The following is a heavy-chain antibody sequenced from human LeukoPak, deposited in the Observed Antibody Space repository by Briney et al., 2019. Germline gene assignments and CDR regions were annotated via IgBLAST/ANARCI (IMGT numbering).Heavy chain of an antibody. J-gene: IGHJ4*02. CDR1: GGSISSYY. D-gene: IGHD3-9*01. V-gene: IGHV4-59*01. CDR2: IYYSGST. CDR3: ARFEGYDFLTGYAYYFDY. Sequence: SETLSLTCTVSGGSISSYYWSWIRQPPGKGVEWIGYIYYSGSTNYNPSLKSRVTISVDTSKNQFSLKLNSVTAADTAVYYCARFEGYDFLTGYAYYFDYWGQGTLVTVSS.